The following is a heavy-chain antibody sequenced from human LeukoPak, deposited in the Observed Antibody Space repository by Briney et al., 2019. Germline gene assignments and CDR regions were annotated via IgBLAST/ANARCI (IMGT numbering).Heavy chain of an antibody. Sequence: GGTLRLSCAASGFSFSTYGMSWVRQAPGKGLEWVSDISGTGGNTYYADSVKGRFTISRDTSKNTLYLQMNSLRAEDTAVYYCAELGITMIGGVWGKGTTVTISS. J-gene: IGHJ6*04. V-gene: IGHV3-23*01. CDR2: ISGTGGNT. CDR1: GFSFSTYG. D-gene: IGHD3-10*02. CDR3: AELGITMIGGV.